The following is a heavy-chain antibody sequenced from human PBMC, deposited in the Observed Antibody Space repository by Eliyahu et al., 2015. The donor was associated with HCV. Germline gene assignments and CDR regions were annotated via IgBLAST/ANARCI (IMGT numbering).Heavy chain of an antibody. V-gene: IGHV4-30-2*01. Sequence: QLQLQESGSGLVKPSQTLSLTCAVSGGSISSGGYSWSWIRQPPGKGLEWIGYSYHSGSTYYNPSLKSRVTISVDRSKNQFSLKLSSVTTADTAVYYCARGYYDSSGYYYYYYGMDVWGQGTTVTVSS. CDR2: SYHSGST. CDR3: ARGYYDSSGYYYYYYGMDV. D-gene: IGHD3-22*01. J-gene: IGHJ6*02. CDR1: GGSISSGGYS.